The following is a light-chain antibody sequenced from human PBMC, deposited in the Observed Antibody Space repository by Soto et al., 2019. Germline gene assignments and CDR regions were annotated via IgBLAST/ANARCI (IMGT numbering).Light chain of an antibody. J-gene: IGKJ1*01. CDR1: QSVSSN. CDR3: QQYNNWPPVT. CDR2: GAS. Sequence: EIVMTQSPATLSVSPGERATLSCRASQSVSSNLAGYQQKPGQAPRLLINGASTRATGIPARFSGSGSGTEFTLTISSLQSEDFAVYYCQQYNNWPPVTFGQGTKVDIK. V-gene: IGKV3-15*01.